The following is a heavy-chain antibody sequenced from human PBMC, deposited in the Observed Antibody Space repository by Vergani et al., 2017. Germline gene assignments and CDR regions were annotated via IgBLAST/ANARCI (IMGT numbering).Heavy chain of an antibody. CDR2: ISGSGGST. CDR3: AKTPIAARWVFDY. CDR1: GFTFSSYG. Sequence: VQLVESGGGVVQPGGSLRLSCAASGFTFSSYGMHWVRQAPGKGLEWVSAISGSGGSTYYADSVKGRFTISRDNSKNTLYLQMNSLRAEDTAVYYCAKTPIAARWVFDYWGQGTLVTVSS. D-gene: IGHD6-6*01. J-gene: IGHJ4*02. V-gene: IGHV3-23*04.